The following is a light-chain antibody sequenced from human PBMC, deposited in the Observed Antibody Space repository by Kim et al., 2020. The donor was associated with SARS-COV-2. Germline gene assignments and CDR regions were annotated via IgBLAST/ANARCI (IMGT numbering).Light chain of an antibody. CDR1: SSDIGGYNY. Sequence: GQSITISCTGTSSDIGGYNYVSWYQQHPGKAPKLMIYDVTNRPSGVSNRFSGAKSGTTASLTISGLQAEDEADYYCSSYTSSRSLVFGGGTQLTVL. CDR3: SSYTSSRSLV. J-gene: IGLJ3*02. V-gene: IGLV2-14*04. CDR2: DVT.